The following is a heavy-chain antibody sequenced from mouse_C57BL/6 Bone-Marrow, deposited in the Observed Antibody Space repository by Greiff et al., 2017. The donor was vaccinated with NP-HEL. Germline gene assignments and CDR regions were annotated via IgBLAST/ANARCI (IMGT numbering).Heavy chain of an antibody. CDR2: ISSGSSTI. Sequence: EVKLVESGGGLVKPGGSLKLSCAASGFTFSDYGMHWVRQAPEKGLEWVAYISSGSSTIYYADTVKGRFTISRDNAKNTLFLQMTSLRSEDTAMYYCARAIYGKGFAYWGQGTLVTVSA. CDR3: ARAIYGKGFAY. J-gene: IGHJ3*01. V-gene: IGHV5-17*01. D-gene: IGHD1-1*01. CDR1: GFTFSDYG.